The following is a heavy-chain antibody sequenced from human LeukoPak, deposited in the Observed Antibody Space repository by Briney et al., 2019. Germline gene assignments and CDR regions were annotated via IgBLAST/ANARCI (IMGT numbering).Heavy chain of an antibody. V-gene: IGHV3-30*04. J-gene: IGHJ4*02. D-gene: IGHD1-26*01. Sequence: GGSLRLSCAASGFTFSSYAMHWVRQAPGKGLEWVAVISYDGSNKYYADSVKGRFTISRDNFKNTLYLEMNSLRAEDTALYYCAKDRGRWAFDYWGQGTLVTVSS. CDR2: ISYDGSNK. CDR3: AKDRGRWAFDY. CDR1: GFTFSSYA.